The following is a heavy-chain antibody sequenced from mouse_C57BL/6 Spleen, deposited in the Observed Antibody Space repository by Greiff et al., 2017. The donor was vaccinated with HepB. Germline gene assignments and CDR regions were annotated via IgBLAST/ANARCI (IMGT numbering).Heavy chain of an antibody. V-gene: IGHV1-55*01. CDR2: IYPGSGST. D-gene: IGHD1-1*01. CDR3: ARGDYYGSSYEAMDY. J-gene: IGHJ4*01. Sequence: VKLQQPGAELVKPGASVKMSCKASGYTFTSYWITWVKQRPGQGLEWIGDIYPGSGSTNYNEKFKSKATLTVDTSSSTAYMQLSSLTSEDSAVYYCARGDYYGSSYEAMDYWGQGTSVTVSS. CDR1: GYTFTSYW.